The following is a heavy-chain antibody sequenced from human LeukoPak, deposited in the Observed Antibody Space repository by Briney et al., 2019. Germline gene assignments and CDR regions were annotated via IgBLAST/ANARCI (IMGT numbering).Heavy chain of an antibody. CDR2: IRYDGSNK. D-gene: IGHD2-21*02. Sequence: GGSLRLSCAASGFTFSSYGMHWVRQAPGKGLEWVAFIRYDGSNKYYADSVKGRFTISRDNSKNTLYLQMNSLRAEDTAVYYCAKDPQAYCGGDCYSEYFQHWGQGTLVTVSS. CDR1: GFTFSSYG. V-gene: IGHV3-30*02. CDR3: AKDPQAYCGGDCYSEYFQH. J-gene: IGHJ1*01.